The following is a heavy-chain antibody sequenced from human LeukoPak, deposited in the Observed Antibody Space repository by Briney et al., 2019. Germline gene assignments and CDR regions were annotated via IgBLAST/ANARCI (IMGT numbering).Heavy chain of an antibody. V-gene: IGHV4-31*03. Sequence: PLETLSLTCTVSGGSISSGGYYWSWIRQHPGKGLGWLGYIYYSGSTYYNPSLKSRVTISVDTSKNQFSLKLSSVTAADTAVYYCARVGRRYSGSWYFDYCGQGTLVTVSS. J-gene: IGHJ4*02. CDR1: GGSISSGGYY. CDR2: IYYSGST. CDR3: ARVGRRYSGSWYFDY. D-gene: IGHD6-13*01.